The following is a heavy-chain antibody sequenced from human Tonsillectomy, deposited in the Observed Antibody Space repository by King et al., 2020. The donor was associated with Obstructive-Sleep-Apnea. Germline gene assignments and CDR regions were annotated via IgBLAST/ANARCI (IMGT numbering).Heavy chain of an antibody. J-gene: IGHJ4*02. CDR1: GFTFSNYK. CDR2: ITSTSSYK. V-gene: IGHV3-21*01. D-gene: IGHD4-23*01. CDR3: ARETVANYYFDY. Sequence: VQLVESGGGLVKPGGSLRLSCAASGFTFSNYKVHWVRQAPGRGLEWVSSITSTSSYKHYADSLKGRFTISRDNDKNTLYLQMNSLRAEDTAIYFCARETVANYYFDYWGQGALVTVSS.